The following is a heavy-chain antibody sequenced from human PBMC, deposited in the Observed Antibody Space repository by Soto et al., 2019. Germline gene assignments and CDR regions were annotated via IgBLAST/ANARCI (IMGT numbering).Heavy chain of an antibody. V-gene: IGHV4-59*01. D-gene: IGHD3-3*01. J-gene: IGHJ4*02. CDR1: GGSISSYY. Sequence: QVQLQESGPGLVKPSETLSLTCTVSGGSISSYYWSWIRQPPGKGLEWIGYIYYSGSTNYNPSLKSRVTISVDTSKNQFSQKLSSVTAADTAVYYCARGGDFWSGSFDYWGQGTLVTVSS. CDR2: IYYSGST. CDR3: ARGGDFWSGSFDY.